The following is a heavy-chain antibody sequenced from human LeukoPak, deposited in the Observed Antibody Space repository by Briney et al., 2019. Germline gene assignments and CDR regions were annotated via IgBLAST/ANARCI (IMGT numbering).Heavy chain of an antibody. CDR1: GFTFTTYS. CDR3: ARDMYGDYSFDY. V-gene: IGHV3-48*02. J-gene: IGHJ4*02. CDR2: ISGSTSTI. Sequence: GGSLRLSCAASGFTFTTYSMNWVRQAPGKGLEWVSYISGSTSTIKYADSVMGRFTISRDNAKNSLYLQMNSLRDEDTAVYYCARDMYGDYSFDYWGQGTLVTVSS. D-gene: IGHD4-17*01.